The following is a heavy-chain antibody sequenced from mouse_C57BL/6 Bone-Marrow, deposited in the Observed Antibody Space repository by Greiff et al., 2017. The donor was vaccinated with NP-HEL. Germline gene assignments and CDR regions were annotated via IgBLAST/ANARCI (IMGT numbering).Heavy chain of an antibody. CDR2: IDPENGDT. Sequence: VQLQQSGAELVRPGASVKLSCTASGFNIKDDYMHWVKQRPEQGLEWSGWIDPENGDTEYASKFQGKATITADTSSNTAYLQLSSLASEDTAVYYCTTGGLFAYWGQGTLVTVSA. J-gene: IGHJ3*01. CDR3: TTGGLFAY. V-gene: IGHV14-4*01. CDR1: GFNIKDDY.